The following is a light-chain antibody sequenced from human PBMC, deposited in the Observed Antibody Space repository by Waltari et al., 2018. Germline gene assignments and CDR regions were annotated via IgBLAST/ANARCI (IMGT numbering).Light chain of an antibody. V-gene: IGLV2-11*01. CDR1: RNDLLIYNH. CDR2: DVT. J-gene: IGLJ2*01. Sequence: QSALTQPRSVSGSPGPSVTISCTGTRNDLLIYNHVPWYQQHPGKAPKLIIYDVTKRPSGVPDRFSASNSGTTASLTISGLQAEDEADYHCCSYAGSYTVVFGGGTKLTVL. CDR3: CSYAGSYTVV.